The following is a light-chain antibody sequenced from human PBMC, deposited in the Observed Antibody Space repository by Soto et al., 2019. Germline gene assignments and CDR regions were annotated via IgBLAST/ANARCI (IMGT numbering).Light chain of an antibody. J-gene: IGKJ5*01. V-gene: IGKV3-15*01. Sequence: EIVMTQSPATLSVSPGERATLSCRASQSVSSDLAWYQQRPGQPPRLLIYDTSTRAAGIPARFSGSGSGTEFTLTISGPQSEDFAVYYCQQYNTWPPITFGQGTRLEIK. CDR2: DTS. CDR1: QSVSSD. CDR3: QQYNTWPPIT.